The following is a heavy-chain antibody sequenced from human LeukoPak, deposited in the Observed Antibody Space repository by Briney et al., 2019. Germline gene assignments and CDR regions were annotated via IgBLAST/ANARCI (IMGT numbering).Heavy chain of an antibody. V-gene: IGHV3-74*01. CDR1: GFTFSGFW. CDR3: ARGGTYSSGLPGS. D-gene: IGHD5-18*01. Sequence: GGSLRLSCAASGFTFSGFWMHWVRQAPGKGLVWVSRINSDGSSTNYADSVKGRFTISRDNAKNTLYLQMNTLRAEDTAVYYCARGGTYSSGLPGSWGQGTLVTVSS. CDR2: INSDGSST. J-gene: IGHJ5*02.